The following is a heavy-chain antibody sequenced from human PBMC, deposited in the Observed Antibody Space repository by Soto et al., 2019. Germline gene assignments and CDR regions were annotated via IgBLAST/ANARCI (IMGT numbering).Heavy chain of an antibody. CDR1: GYTFINYG. J-gene: IGHJ4*02. V-gene: IGHV1-18*01. D-gene: IGHD2-15*01. CDR3: AKAQEKWSKFLDY. CDR2: INTYNFNT. Sequence: QVQLVQSGAEVKKPGASVKVSCKASGYTFINYGVSWVRQAPGQGLEWMGWINTYNFNTSYAQKLQGRVTLTTDTSTSTAYMELRSLRSDDTAVYYCAKAQEKWSKFLDYWGQGTLVTVSS.